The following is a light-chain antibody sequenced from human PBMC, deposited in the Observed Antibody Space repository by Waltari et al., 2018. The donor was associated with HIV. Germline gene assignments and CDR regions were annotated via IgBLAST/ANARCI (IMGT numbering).Light chain of an antibody. CDR2: DVT. CDR1: NSDVGGYNS. Sequence: QSALTQPASVSGSPGQSISISCTGTNSDVGGYNSVSWYQQLPGEAPKIIIYDVTNRPSGVSSRFAGSKSGNTASLTISGLQTEDEGEYYCSSYSIRTTSVFGGGTKLTVL. CDR3: SSYSIRTTSV. J-gene: IGLJ2*01. V-gene: IGLV2-14*03.